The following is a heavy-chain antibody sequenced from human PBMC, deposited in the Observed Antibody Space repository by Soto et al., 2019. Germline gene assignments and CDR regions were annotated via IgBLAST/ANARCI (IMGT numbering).Heavy chain of an antibody. CDR2: IYYSGST. D-gene: IGHD6-13*01. V-gene: IGHV4-30-4*01. J-gene: IGHJ4*02. Sequence: TLSLTCTVSGGSISSGDYYWSWIPQTPGKGLEWLGYIYYSGSTYYNPSLKSRVTIAVGTANNHISLKLSSVTAADTAVYYCARVEEAGTSDSYYFDYWGEGTLATVS. CDR3: ARVEEAGTSDSYYFDY. CDR1: GGSISSGDYY.